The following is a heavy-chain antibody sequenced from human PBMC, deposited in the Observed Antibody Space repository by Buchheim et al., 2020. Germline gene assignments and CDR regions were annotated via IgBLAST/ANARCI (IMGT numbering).Heavy chain of an antibody. CDR1: GFTFSSYG. CDR2: ISYDGSNK. CDR3: AKDLGVEVTIIVGADY. D-gene: IGHD3-22*01. Sequence: QVQLVESGGGVVQPGRFLRLSCAASGFTFSSYGMHWVRQAPGKGLEWVAVISYDGSNKYYADSVKGRFTISRDNSKNTLYLQMNSLRAEDTAVYYCAKDLGVEVTIIVGADYWGQGTL. V-gene: IGHV3-30*18. J-gene: IGHJ4*02.